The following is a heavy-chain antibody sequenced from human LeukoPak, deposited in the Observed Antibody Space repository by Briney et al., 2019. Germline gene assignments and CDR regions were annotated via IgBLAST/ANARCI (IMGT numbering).Heavy chain of an antibody. V-gene: IGHV3-30-3*01. J-gene: IGHJ4*02. CDR1: GFTFSSYA. CDR2: ISYDGSNK. CDR3: ARAWSPYDFWSGYPPGY. Sequence: GRSLRLSCAASGFTFSSYAMHWVCQAPGKGLEWVAVISYDGSNKYYTDSVKGRFTISRDNSKNTLYLQMNSLRAEDTAVYYCARAWSPYDFWSGYPPGYWGQGTLVTVSS. D-gene: IGHD3-3*01.